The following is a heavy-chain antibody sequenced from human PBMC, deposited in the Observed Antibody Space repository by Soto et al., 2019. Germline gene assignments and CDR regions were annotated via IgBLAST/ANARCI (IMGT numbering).Heavy chain of an antibody. V-gene: IGHV1-8*01. J-gene: IGHJ4*02. CDR2: MNPGSGDT. D-gene: IGHD4-4*01. CDR1: GYSFTNND. Sequence: GASVKVSCKASGYSFTNNDVSWVRQATGQGLEWMGWMNPGSGDTGYAQKFQGRVTMTRDISIATAYIELSSLRSDDTAIYYCARELQGLYYFDFWGQGTLVTVSS. CDR3: ARELQGLYYFDF.